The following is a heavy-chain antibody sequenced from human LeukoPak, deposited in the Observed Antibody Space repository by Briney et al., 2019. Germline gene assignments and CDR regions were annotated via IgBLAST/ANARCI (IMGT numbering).Heavy chain of an antibody. Sequence: SQTLSLTCVISGDSVSSNSAAWNWIRQSPSIGLEWLGRTYYYRSKWYNDYAVSVKSRITINPDTSTNQFSLRLNSVTPEDTAVYYCARDQGSGSYQSDWFDPWGQGTLVTVSS. J-gene: IGHJ5*02. CDR2: TYYYRSKWYN. D-gene: IGHD3-10*01. CDR3: ARDQGSGSYQSDWFDP. CDR1: GDSVSSNSAA. V-gene: IGHV6-1*01.